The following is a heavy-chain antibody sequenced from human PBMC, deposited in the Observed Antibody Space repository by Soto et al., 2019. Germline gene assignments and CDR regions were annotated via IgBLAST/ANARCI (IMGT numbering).Heavy chain of an antibody. V-gene: IGHV3-33*01. CDR3: ARGNYYNRMEG. CDR1: GFTFSNYG. J-gene: IGHJ6*01. CDR2: IWYDGSYK. Sequence: PGWSMRLSCAASGFTFSNYGMHWVRQAPGKGLEWVAVIWYDGSYKYYADSVKGRFTISRDNSKNTVHLQMNSLRPEDTAVYYCARGNYYNRMEGWGQGTTITVSS.